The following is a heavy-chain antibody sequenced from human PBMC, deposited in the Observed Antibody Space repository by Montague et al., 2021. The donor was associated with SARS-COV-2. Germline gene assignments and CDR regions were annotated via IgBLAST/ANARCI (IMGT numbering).Heavy chain of an antibody. Sequence: TLSLTCTVSGGSISSGGYYWSWIRQHPGKGLEWIGYIYYSGXTXYXXXXKXRVTISVDTSKNQFSLKLSSVTAADTAVYYCARNGSRGITIFGLVTASYYFDYWGQGTLVTVSS. J-gene: IGHJ4*02. CDR3: ARNGSRGITIFGLVTASYYFDY. V-gene: IGHV4-31*03. CDR2: IYYSGXT. D-gene: IGHD3-3*01. CDR1: GGSISSGGYY.